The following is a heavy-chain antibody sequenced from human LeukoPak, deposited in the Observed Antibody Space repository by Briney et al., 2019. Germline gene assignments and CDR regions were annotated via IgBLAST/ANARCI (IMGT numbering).Heavy chain of an antibody. CDR3: ARGLRVRTFGELSWYIDV. V-gene: IGHV4-59*01. CDR2: IYQSGNN. Sequence: PSETLSLTCTISGGSISSNYWGWVRQPSGKGLEYIGYIYQSGNNNYNPSLKSRVTFSEETSKNQFSLKLNSVTAAGTAVYYCARGLRVRTFGELSWYIDVWGKGTTVIVSS. J-gene: IGHJ6*03. D-gene: IGHD3-3*01. CDR1: GGSISSNY.